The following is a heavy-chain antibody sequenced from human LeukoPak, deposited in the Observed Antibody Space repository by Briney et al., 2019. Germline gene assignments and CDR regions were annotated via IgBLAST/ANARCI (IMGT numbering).Heavy chain of an antibody. D-gene: IGHD6-13*01. J-gene: IGHJ4*02. V-gene: IGHV3-30*04. CDR2: ISFDGSNK. Sequence: GRSLRLSCAASGFTFSSYAMHWVRQAPGKGLEGVTIISFDGSNKYYADSVKGRFTVSRDNSKNTLYLQMNSLRAEDTAVYYCVRGAYSSSWLNFDYWGQGTLVTVSS. CDR3: VRGAYSSSWLNFDY. CDR1: GFTFSSYA.